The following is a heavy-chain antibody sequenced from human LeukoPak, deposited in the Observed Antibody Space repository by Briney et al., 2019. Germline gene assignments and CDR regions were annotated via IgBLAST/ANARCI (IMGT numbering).Heavy chain of an antibody. D-gene: IGHD3-3*01. CDR3: ALGDSWSGYYDY. V-gene: IGHV4-59*01. J-gene: IGHJ4*02. Sequence: SETLSLTCTVSGGSISSYYWSWIRQPPGKGLEWIGYIYYSGSTNYNPSLKSRVTISVDTSKNQFSLKLSSVTAADTAVYYCALGDSWSGYYDYWGQGTLVTVSS. CDR2: IYYSGST. CDR1: GGSISSYY.